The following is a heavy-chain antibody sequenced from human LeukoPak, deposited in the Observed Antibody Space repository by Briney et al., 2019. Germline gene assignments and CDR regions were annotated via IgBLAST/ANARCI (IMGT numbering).Heavy chain of an antibody. CDR1: GFTFSDYY. V-gene: IGHV3-11*01. D-gene: IGHD3-22*01. Sequence: GGSLRLSCAASGFTFSDYYMSWIRQAPGKGLEWISYISASIAAIYYAQSVKGRFTISRDNAKNSLYLQMNSLRAEDTAVYYCASPGYYDNSGYSFGHWGQGTLVTVSS. CDR3: ASPGYYDNSGYSFGH. CDR2: ISASIAAI. J-gene: IGHJ4*02.